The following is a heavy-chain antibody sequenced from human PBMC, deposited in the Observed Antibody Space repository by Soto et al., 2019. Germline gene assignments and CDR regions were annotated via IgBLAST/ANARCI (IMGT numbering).Heavy chain of an antibody. J-gene: IGHJ5*01. V-gene: IGHV3-48*02. Sequence: EVPLVESGGGLVQPGGSLRLSCAASGFTFSDYSLSWVRQAPGKGLEWVSYISDSSSTIHYADSVKGRFTISRDNAKNSVYLQMNSLRDEDTAVYYCATRGWFDSWGQGTLVIVSS. CDR3: ATRGWFDS. CDR1: GFTFSDYS. CDR2: ISDSSSTI.